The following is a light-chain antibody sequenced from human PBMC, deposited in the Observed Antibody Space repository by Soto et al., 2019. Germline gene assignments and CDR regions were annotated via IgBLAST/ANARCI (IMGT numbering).Light chain of an antibody. CDR3: QQYNNWPYT. J-gene: IGKJ2*01. Sequence: EIIMTQSPATLSVSPGERVTLSCRASQSVSINLAWYQQKPGRAPRLLIYGASSRANDIPARFSGSGSWTEFTLTISSLQSADFAIYYCQQYNNWPYTFGQGTKLEI. V-gene: IGKV3-15*01. CDR2: GAS. CDR1: QSVSIN.